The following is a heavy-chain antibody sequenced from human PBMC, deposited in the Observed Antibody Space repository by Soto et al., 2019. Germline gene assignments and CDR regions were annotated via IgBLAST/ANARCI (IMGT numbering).Heavy chain of an antibody. V-gene: IGHV1-58*02. CDR1: GFTFTISA. CDR3: AVLPLTYCSGGSCYSDAFDI. D-gene: IGHD2-15*01. J-gene: IGHJ3*02. CDR2: IVVGSGNT. Sequence: SVKGSCKGAGFTFTISAMQWLRPARGQRLEWIGWIVVGSGNTKYAQKFQERVTITRDMSTSTAYMELSSLRSEDTAVYYCAVLPLTYCSGGSCYSDAFDIWGQGTMVTVSS.